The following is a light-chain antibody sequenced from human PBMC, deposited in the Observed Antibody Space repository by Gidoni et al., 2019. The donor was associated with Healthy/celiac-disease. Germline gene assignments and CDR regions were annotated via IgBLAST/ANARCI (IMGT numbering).Light chain of an antibody. Sequence: DIHMTQSPSTLSASVGDRVTITCRASQSISSWLAWYQQKPGKAPKLLIYKASSLESGVPSRFSGSGSGTEFTLTISSLQPDDFATYYCQKYNSFGGGTKVEIK. CDR3: QKYNS. V-gene: IGKV1-5*03. CDR2: KAS. CDR1: QSISSW. J-gene: IGKJ4*01.